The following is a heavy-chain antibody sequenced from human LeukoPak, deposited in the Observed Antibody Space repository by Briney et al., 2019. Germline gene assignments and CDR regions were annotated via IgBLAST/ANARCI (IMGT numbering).Heavy chain of an antibody. J-gene: IGHJ4*02. Sequence: GASVKVSCKASGYTFTSYDINWVRQATGQGLEWMGWMNPNSGNAGYAQKFQGRVTMTRNTPISTAYMELSSLRSEDTAVYYCAGAGLRAKTKFDYWGQGTLVTVSS. CDR2: MNPNSGNA. V-gene: IGHV1-8*01. D-gene: IGHD4-17*01. CDR3: AGAGLRAKTKFDY. CDR1: GYTFTSYD.